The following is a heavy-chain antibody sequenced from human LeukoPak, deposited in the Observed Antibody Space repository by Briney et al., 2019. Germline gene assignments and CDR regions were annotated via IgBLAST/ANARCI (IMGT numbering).Heavy chain of an antibody. CDR2: ISYDGSNK. D-gene: IGHD5-18*01. J-gene: IGHJ3*02. CDR1: GFTFSSYG. V-gene: IGHV3-30*18. CDR3: AKDVDTAMVYAFDI. Sequence: GGSLRLSCAASGFTFSSYGMHWVRQAPGKGLEWVAVISYDGSNKYYADSVKGRFAISRDNSKNTLYLQMNSLRAEDTAVYYCAKDVDTAMVYAFDIWGQGTMVTVSS.